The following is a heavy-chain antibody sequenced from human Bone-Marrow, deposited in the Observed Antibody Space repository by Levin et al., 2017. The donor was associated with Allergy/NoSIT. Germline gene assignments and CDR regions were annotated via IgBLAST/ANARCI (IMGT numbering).Heavy chain of an antibody. CDR2: IHFSGTT. D-gene: IGHD3-10*01. J-gene: IGHJ3*02. CDR1: GGSLNSDY. CDR3: ARTFYGSGSSDTPWGTFDI. Sequence: SETLSLICSVSGGSLNSDYWSWIRQPPGKGLEWLGYIHFSGTTNYSPSLRSRLTMSVDRSKNQFSLKMTSVTAADTALYFCARTFYGSGSSDTPWGTFDIWGEGTMVIVSS. V-gene: IGHV4-59*01.